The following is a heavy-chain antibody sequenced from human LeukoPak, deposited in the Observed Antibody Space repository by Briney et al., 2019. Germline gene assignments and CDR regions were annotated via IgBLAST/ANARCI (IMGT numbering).Heavy chain of an antibody. Sequence: GGSLRLSCTASGFTFGDYAMSWVRQAPGEGLEWVGFIRSKAYGGTTEYAASVKGRFTISRDDSNSIAYLQMNSLKTEDTAVYYCTSISSSSFDYWGQGTLVTVSS. CDR3: TSISSSSFDY. V-gene: IGHV3-49*04. CDR1: GFTFGDYA. D-gene: IGHD6-6*01. J-gene: IGHJ4*02. CDR2: IRSKAYGGTT.